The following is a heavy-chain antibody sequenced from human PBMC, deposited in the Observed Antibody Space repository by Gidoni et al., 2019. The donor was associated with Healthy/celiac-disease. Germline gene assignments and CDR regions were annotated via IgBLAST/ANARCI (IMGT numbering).Heavy chain of an antibody. V-gene: IGHV4-31*03. CDR2: IYYSGST. CDR3: ARGINGYNGY. Sequence: QVQLQESGPGLVKPSQTLSLPCPVSCASIRSGGYYWSWIRQHPGKGLEWIGYIYYSGSTYYNPSLKSRVNISVDTSKNQFSLKLSSVTAADTAVYYCARGINGYNGYWGQGTLVTVSS. J-gene: IGHJ4*02. CDR1: CASIRSGGYY. D-gene: IGHD5-12*01.